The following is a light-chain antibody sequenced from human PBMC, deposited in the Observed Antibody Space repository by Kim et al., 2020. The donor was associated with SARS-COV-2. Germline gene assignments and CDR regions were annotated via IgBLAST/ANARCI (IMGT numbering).Light chain of an antibody. V-gene: IGKV3-20*01. CDR3: QQYGTSPLT. CDR2: GAS. CDR1: QRVSSTY. J-gene: IGKJ4*01. Sequence: PGERATLSCRASQRVSSTYLAWYQQKPGQAPRLLIYGASSRATGIPDRFSGSGSGTDFTLTIRRLEPEDFAVYYCQQYGTSPLTFGGGTKV.